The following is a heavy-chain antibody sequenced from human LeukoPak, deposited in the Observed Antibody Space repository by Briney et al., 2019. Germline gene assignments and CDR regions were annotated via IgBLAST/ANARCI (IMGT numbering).Heavy chain of an antibody. V-gene: IGHV4-34*01. CDR1: GGSFSGYY. J-gene: IGHJ4*02. Sequence: PSETLSLTCAVYGGSFSGYYWSWIRQPPGKGLEWIGSIYYSGSTYYNPSLKSRVTISVDTSKNQFSLKLSSVTAADTAVYYCASSSSWSRWGQGTLVTVSS. D-gene: IGHD6-13*01. CDR2: IYYSGST. CDR3: ASSSSWSR.